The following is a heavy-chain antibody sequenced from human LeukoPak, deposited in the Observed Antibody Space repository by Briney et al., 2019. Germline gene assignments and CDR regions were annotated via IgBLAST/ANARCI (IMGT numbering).Heavy chain of an antibody. V-gene: IGHV4-30-4*01. Sequence: PSQTLSLTCTVSGGSISSGDYYWSWIRQPPGKGLEWIGYIYYSGSTYYNPSLKSRVTISVDTSKNQFSLKLSSVTAADTAVYYCARVHQSYEYYYDSSGDAFDIWGQGTMVTVSS. J-gene: IGHJ3*02. CDR3: ARVHQSYEYYYDSSGDAFDI. CDR1: GGSISSGDYY. D-gene: IGHD3-22*01. CDR2: IYYSGST.